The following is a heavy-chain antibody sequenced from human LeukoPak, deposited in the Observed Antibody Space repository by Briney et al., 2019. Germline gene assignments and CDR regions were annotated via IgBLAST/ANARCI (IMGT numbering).Heavy chain of an antibody. D-gene: IGHD1-14*01. CDR3: ARHDSDRTNLYFYGMDV. CDR1: GYSFTSYW. CDR2: IYPGDSDT. Sequence: GESLKISCKGSGYSFTSYWIGWVRQMPGKGLEWMGIIYPGDSDTRYSPSFQGQVTISADKSISTAYLQWNSLKPSDTAIYYCARHDSDRTNLYFYGMDVWGQGTTVTVSS. J-gene: IGHJ6*02. V-gene: IGHV5-51*01.